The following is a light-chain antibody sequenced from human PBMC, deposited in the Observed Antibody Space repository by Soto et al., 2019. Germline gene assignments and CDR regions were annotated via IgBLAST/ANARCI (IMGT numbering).Light chain of an antibody. Sequence: EIVLTQSPVPLSLSPGERATLSCRASQSVSGSLAWYQQKPGQAPRLLIYDVSNRATGIPASFSGSGSGTDFTLTISSLEPEDVAIYDCQQRDYCHVNLGQGTRLEIK. CDR1: QSVSGS. J-gene: IGKJ5*01. CDR2: DVS. CDR3: QQRDYCHVN. V-gene: IGKV3-11*01.